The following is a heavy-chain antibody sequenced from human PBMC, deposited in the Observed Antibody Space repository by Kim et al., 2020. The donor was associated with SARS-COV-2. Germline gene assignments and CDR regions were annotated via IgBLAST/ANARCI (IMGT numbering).Heavy chain of an antibody. V-gene: IGHV3-33*01. J-gene: IGHJ4*02. D-gene: IGHD2-15*01. CDR3: ARDGGLAAPFDY. Sequence: YYADSVKGRFTLSRDNSQHTLYLPMNSLRAEDTAVYYCARDGGLAAPFDYWGQGTLVTVSS.